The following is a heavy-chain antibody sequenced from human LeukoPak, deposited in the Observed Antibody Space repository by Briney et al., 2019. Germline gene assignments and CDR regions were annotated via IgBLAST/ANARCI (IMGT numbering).Heavy chain of an antibody. V-gene: IGHV3-7*03. CDR1: GFTLSSYS. D-gene: IGHD3-16*01. Sequence: GGSLRLSCAASGFTLSSYSMNWVRQAPGEGLEWVASINHNGNVNYYVDSVKGRFTISRDNAKNSLYLQMSNLRAEDTAVYFCARGGGLDVWGQGATVTVSS. J-gene: IGHJ6*02. CDR3: ARGGGLDV. CDR2: INHNGNVN.